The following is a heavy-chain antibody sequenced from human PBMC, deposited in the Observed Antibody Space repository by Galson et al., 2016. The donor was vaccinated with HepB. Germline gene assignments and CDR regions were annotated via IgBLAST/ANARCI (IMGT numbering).Heavy chain of an antibody. D-gene: IGHD2-2*02. CDR1: GYTFTTSG. CDR2: ISTYSGNT. V-gene: IGHV1-18*01. J-gene: IGHJ4*02. Sequence: SVKVSCKASGYTFTTSGISWVRQAPGQGLEWMGWISTYSGNTKYAQKFQGGLTLTTDSSTTTAYMELRSLRLADTALYYCARDVQYRFNSWGQGTLVTVSS. CDR3: ARDVQYRFNS.